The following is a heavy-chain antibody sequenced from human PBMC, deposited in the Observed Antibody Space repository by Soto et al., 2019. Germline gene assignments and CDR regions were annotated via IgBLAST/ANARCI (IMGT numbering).Heavy chain of an antibody. J-gene: IGHJ4*02. Sequence: GGSLRLSCAASGFTFNNYAMNWVRQAPGKGLEWVATISATGGSTYYADSVKGRFTISRDNSKNTLYLQMNGLRVEDTAVYYCAKDRLAGNFEYCGQGTQVTVPS. CDR2: ISATGGST. CDR1: GFTFNNYA. CDR3: AKDRLAGNFEY. V-gene: IGHV3-23*01.